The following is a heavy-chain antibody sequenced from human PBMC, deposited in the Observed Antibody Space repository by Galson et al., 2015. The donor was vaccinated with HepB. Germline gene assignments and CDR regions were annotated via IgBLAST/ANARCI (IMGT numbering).Heavy chain of an antibody. CDR2: INPNSGGT. CDR3: TRDLVRGVILKGGLVS. J-gene: IGHJ5*01. D-gene: IGHD3-10*01. Sequence: SVKVSCKASGYTFSDYYIHWVRQAPGQGLEWMGWINPNSGGTNYIQKFQGRVTMTRDTSITTAYMELSRLTSDDTAVYYCTRDLVRGVILKGGLVSWGQGTLVTVSS. CDR1: GYTFSDYY. V-gene: IGHV1-2*02.